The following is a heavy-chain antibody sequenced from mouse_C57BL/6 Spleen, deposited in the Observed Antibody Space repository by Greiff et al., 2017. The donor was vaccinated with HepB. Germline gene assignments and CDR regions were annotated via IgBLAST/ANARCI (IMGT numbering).Heavy chain of an antibody. V-gene: IGHV5-9-1*02. J-gene: IGHJ4*01. CDR2: ISSGGDYI. D-gene: IGHD2-4*01. Sequence: EVQLVESGEGLVKPGGSLKLSCAASGFTFSSYAMSWVRQTPEKRLEWVAYISSGGDYIYYADTVKGRFTISRDNARNTLYLQMSSLKSEDTAMYYCTRDDYDEGYYYAMDDWGQGTSVTVSS. CDR3: TRDDYDEGYYYAMDD. CDR1: GFTFSSYA.